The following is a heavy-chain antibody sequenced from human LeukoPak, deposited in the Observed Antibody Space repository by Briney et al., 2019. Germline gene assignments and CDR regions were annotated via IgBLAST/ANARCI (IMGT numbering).Heavy chain of an antibody. D-gene: IGHD6-19*01. J-gene: IGHJ4*02. CDR3: ARDCEHLASGWPGCFDY. CDR2: INPNSGGT. V-gene: IGHV1-2*02. Sequence: ASVKVSCKASGYTFTGYYMHWVRQAPGQGLEWMGWINPNSGGTNYAQKFQGRVTMTRDTSISTAYMELSRLRSDDTAVYYCARDCEHLASGWPGCFDYWGQGTLVTVSS. CDR1: GYTFTGYY.